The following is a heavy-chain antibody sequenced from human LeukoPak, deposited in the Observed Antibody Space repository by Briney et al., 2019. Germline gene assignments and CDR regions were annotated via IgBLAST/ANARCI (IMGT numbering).Heavy chain of an antibody. CDR1: GFTFSNYA. CDR2: ISTSSTYI. D-gene: IGHD5-24*01. V-gene: IGHV3-21*01. J-gene: IGHJ3*02. CDR3: ARTRDGYNYDAFDI. Sequence: GGSLRLSCAASGFTFSNYAMNWVRQAPGKGLEWVSSISTSSTYIYSAGSVKGRFTISRDNAKNSLYLQMSSLRAEDTAVYYCARTRDGYNYDAFDIWGQGTMVTVSS.